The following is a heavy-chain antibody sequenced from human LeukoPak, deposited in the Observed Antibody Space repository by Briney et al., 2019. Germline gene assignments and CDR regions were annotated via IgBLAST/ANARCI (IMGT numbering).Heavy chain of an antibody. D-gene: IGHD3-9*01. Sequence: GGSLRLSCAASGFTLTTYWMHWVRQAPGKGLEWVANVKDDGSKDCYVDSVKGRFTISRDNAKNSLYLQMNSLRPEDTALYYCARDSAGWEHWGPGTLVTVSS. CDR2: VKDDGSKD. V-gene: IGHV3-7*01. CDR1: GFTLTTYW. CDR3: ARDSAGWEH. J-gene: IGHJ1*01.